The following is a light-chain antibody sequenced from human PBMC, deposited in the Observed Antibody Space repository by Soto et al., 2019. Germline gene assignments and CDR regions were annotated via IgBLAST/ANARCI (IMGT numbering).Light chain of an antibody. J-gene: IGLJ2*01. CDR1: SSNIGAGSD. CDR2: GNI. Sequence: QSVLTQPPSVSGAPGQRVTISCTGSSSNIGAGSDVHWYQQLPGTAPKLLIYGNINRPSGVPDRFSGSKSDTSASLAITGLQDEDEGDYYCQSYDSSLRGSVFGGGTQLTVL. V-gene: IGLV1-40*01. CDR3: QSYDSSLRGSV.